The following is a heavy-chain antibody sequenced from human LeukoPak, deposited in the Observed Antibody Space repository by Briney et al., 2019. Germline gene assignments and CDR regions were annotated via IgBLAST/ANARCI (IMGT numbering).Heavy chain of an antibody. CDR1: GFTFSSYW. CDR2: INSDGSST. CDR3: ARGDCNGGSCYLSLTTIDY. D-gene: IGHD2-15*01. V-gene: IGHV3-74*01. J-gene: IGHJ4*02. Sequence: GGSLRLPCAASGFTFSSYWMHWVRQAPGKGLVWVSRINSDGSSTSYADSVKGRFTISRDNAENSLFLQMNSLRAEDTAVYYCARGDCNGGSCYLSLTTIDYWGQGTLVTVSS.